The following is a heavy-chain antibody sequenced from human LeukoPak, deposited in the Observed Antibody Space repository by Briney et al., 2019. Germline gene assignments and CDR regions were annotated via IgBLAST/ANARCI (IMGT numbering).Heavy chain of an antibody. CDR2: ISSSSSSSI. D-gene: IGHD5-18*01. CDR3: ARASRHVDTEVEYNWFDP. CDR1: GFTFSSYS. J-gene: IGHJ5*02. Sequence: PGGSLRLSCAASGFTFSSYSMNWVRQAPGKGLEWVSYISSSSSSSIYYADSVKGRFTISRDNAKNSLYLQMNSLRAEDAAVYYCARASRHVDTEVEYNWFDPWGQGTLVTVSS. V-gene: IGHV3-48*01.